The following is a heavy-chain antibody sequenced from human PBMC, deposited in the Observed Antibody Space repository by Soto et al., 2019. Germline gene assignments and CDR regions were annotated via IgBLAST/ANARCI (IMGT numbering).Heavy chain of an antibody. CDR3: AKSKLSVYSYGRGPFDY. V-gene: IGHV3-23*01. D-gene: IGHD5-18*01. J-gene: IGHJ4*02. CDR1: GFTFSSYA. CDR2: ISGSGGST. Sequence: GGSLRLSCAASGFTFSSYAMSWVRQAPGKGLEWVSAISGSGGSTYYADSVKGRFTISRDNSKNTLYLQMNSLRAEDTAVDYCAKSKLSVYSYGRGPFDYWGQGTLVTVSS.